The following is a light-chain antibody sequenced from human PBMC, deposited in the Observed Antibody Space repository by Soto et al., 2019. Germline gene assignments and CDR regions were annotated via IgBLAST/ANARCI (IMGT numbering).Light chain of an antibody. CDR1: TSDVGSHNF. CDR2: EVT. J-gene: IGLJ3*02. Sequence: QSALTQPASVSGSPGQSITISCTGTTSDVGSHNFVSWYQQLPAKAPKVLIYEVTNRPSGTSNRFSGSKSGNTASLTISGLQAEDEADYYCSSFTNSILVFGGGTKVTVL. V-gene: IGLV2-14*01. CDR3: SSFTNSILV.